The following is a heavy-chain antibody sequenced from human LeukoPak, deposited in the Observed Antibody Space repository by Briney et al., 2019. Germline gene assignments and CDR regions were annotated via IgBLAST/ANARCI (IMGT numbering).Heavy chain of an antibody. CDR3: ARSAEHCNNGVCFTDYYMDV. Sequence: GASVNVSCKASGYTFTGSYIHWVRQAPGQGLEWMGRINPNSGDTNYPQKFQGRVTMTRDTSIITAYMELNSLTSDDTAVYFCARSAEHCNNGVCFTDYYMDVWGKGTTVTVSS. CDR2: INPNSGDT. D-gene: IGHD2-8*01. CDR1: GYTFTGSY. V-gene: IGHV1-2*06. J-gene: IGHJ6*03.